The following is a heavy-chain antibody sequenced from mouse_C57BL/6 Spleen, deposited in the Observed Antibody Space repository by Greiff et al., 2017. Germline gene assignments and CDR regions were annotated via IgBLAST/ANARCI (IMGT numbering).Heavy chain of an antibody. CDR3: ARRGYDYDGAMDY. CDR1: GYTFTSYC. D-gene: IGHD2-4*01. Sequence: QVQLQQPGAELVKPGASVKLSCKASGYTFTSYCKHWVKQRPGQGLEWIGMIHPNSGSTNYNEKFKSKATLTVDKSSSTAYMQLSSLTSEDSAVYYCARRGYDYDGAMDYWGQGTSVTVSS. CDR2: IHPNSGST. J-gene: IGHJ4*01. V-gene: IGHV1-64*01.